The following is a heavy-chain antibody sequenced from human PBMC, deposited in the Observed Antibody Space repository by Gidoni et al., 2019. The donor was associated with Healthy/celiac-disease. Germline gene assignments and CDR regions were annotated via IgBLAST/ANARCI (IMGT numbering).Heavy chain of an antibody. J-gene: IGHJ6*02. V-gene: IGHV5-10-1*03. CDR3: ARIAAAGILHYYYGMDV. CDR1: GYSFTSYW. CDR2: IDPSDSYT. Sequence: EVQLVQSGAEVKKPGESLRISCKGSGYSFTSYWISWVRQMPGKGLEWMGRIDPSDSYTNYSPSFQGHVTISADKSISTAYLQWSSLKASDTAMYYCARIAAAGILHYYYGMDVWGQGTTVTVSS. D-gene: IGHD6-13*01.